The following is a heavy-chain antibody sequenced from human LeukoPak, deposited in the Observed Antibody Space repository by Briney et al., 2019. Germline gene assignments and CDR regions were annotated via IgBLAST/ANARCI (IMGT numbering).Heavy chain of an antibody. Sequence: GGSLRLSCAASGFSFVNYHMNWVRQAPGKGLEWISSISSSSRYIYYGDSVKGRFIISRDNAKNSLYLQMDSLRAEDMAVYFCAREKYSHLELAASADFWGQGTLVTVSS. CDR2: ISSSSRYI. D-gene: IGHD2-15*01. CDR1: GFSFVNYH. J-gene: IGHJ4*02. V-gene: IGHV3-21*01. CDR3: AREKYSHLELAASADF.